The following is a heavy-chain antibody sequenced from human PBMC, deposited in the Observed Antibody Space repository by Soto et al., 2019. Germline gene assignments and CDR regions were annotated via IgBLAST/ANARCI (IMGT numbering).Heavy chain of an antibody. V-gene: IGHV4-39*01. D-gene: IGHD6-13*01. CDR2: IYYSGNA. CDR1: GGSISSRSYY. Sequence: QLQLQESGPGLVKPSETLSLTCTVSGGSISSRSYYWGWIRQPPGKGLEWIGSIYYSGNAYYNPSFKSRVAVSVDTSKNQFSLKVTSVTATDTAVYYCARHKDTSSRYLLPDFWGQGTLVTVSS. CDR3: ARHKDTSSRYLLPDF. J-gene: IGHJ4*02.